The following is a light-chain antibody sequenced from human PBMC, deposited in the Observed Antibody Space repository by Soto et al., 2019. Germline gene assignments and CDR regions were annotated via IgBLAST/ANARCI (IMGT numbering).Light chain of an antibody. J-gene: IGKJ4*01. Sequence: EIVMTQSPATLSVSPGERATLSCRASQSVSSNLAWYQQKPGQAPRLLIYGASTRATGIPARFSGSGSGTEFTLTVSSLQSEDTAVYYCQQCNNWPPLTFDGATKVAIK. CDR3: QQCNNWPPLT. CDR1: QSVSSN. V-gene: IGKV3-15*01. CDR2: GAS.